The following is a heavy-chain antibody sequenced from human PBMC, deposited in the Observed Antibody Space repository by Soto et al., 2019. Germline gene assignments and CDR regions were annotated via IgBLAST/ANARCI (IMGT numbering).Heavy chain of an antibody. V-gene: IGHV3-23*01. CDR3: AKDGEWDSSSFYYFDY. CDR1: GFTFSSYA. Sequence: GGSLRLSCAASGFTFSSYAMSWVRQAPGKGLEWVSAISGSGGSTYYADSVKGRFTISRDNSKNTLYLQMNSLRAEDTAVYYCAKDGEWDSSSFYYFDYWGQGTLVTVSS. J-gene: IGHJ4*02. CDR2: ISGSGGST. D-gene: IGHD6-13*01.